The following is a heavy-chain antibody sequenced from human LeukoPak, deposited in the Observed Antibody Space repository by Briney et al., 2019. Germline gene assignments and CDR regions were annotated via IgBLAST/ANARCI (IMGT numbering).Heavy chain of an antibody. CDR1: GFTFSSYG. CDR3: AKDKAYYYDSSGYSAAYYFDY. Sequence: PGRSLRLSCAASGFTFSSYGMHWVRQAPGKGLEWVAVISYDGSNKYYADSVKGRFTISRDNSKNTLYLQMNSLRAEDTAVYYCAKDKAYYYDSSGYSAAYYFDYWGQGTLVTVSS. CDR2: ISYDGSNK. J-gene: IGHJ4*02. V-gene: IGHV3-30*18. D-gene: IGHD3-22*01.